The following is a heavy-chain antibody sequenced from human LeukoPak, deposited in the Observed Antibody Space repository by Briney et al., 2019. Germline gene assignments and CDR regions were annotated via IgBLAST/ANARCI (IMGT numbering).Heavy chain of an antibody. D-gene: IGHD1-14*01. V-gene: IGHV3-15*01. J-gene: IGHJ4*02. CDR3: STDPDSPTPDY. CDR2: IKSKTDGGTT. CDR1: GFTFSNAW. Sequence: GGSLRLSCEVSGFTFSNAWMSWVRQAPGKWLEWVGRIKSKTDGGTTDHAAPVKGRFTVSRDDAKNTFYLQMNSLKTEDTAVYFCSTDPDSPTPDYWGQGTLVTVPS.